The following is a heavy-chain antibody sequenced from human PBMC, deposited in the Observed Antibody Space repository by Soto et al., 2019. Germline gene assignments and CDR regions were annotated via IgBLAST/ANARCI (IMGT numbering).Heavy chain of an antibody. V-gene: IGHV4-39*01. Sequence: QLQLQESGPGLVKPSETLSLTCTVSGGSISSSSYYWGWIRQPPGKGLEWIGSIYYSGSTYYNPSLKSRVTISVDTSKNQFSLKLSSVTAADTAVYYCARRRRWLQLEYFDYWGQGTLVTVSS. CDR3: ARRRRWLQLEYFDY. CDR2: IYYSGST. J-gene: IGHJ4*02. CDR1: GGSISSSSYY. D-gene: IGHD5-12*01.